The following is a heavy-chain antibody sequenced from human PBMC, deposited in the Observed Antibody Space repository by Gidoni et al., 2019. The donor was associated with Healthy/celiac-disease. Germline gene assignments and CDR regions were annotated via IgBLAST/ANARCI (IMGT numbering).Heavy chain of an antibody. D-gene: IGHD1-1*01. J-gene: IGHJ6*03. CDR1: GGTFSSYA. V-gene: IGHV1-69*01. Sequence: QVQLVQSGAEVKKPGSSVKVSCKVSGGTFSSYATSWVRQAPGQGLEWMGGIIPIFGTANYAQKFQGRVTITADESTSTAYMELSSLRSEDTAVYYCARAPWTINYYYYYYYMDVWGKGTTVTVSS. CDR3: ARAPWTINYYYYYYYMDV. CDR2: IIPIFGTA.